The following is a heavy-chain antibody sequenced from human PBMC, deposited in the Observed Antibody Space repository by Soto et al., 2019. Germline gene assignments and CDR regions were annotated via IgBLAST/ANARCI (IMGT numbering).Heavy chain of an antibody. Sequence: QVQLVQSGAEVKKPGASVKVSCKASGYTFTSYDINWVRQATGQGLEWMGWMNPNSGNTGYAQKFQGRVTMTRNTSISTAYMELSSLRSEDTAVYYCARGYYYGSGRQQYYYYYMDVWDKGTTVTVSS. D-gene: IGHD3-10*01. CDR1: GYTFTSYD. V-gene: IGHV1-8*01. J-gene: IGHJ6*03. CDR3: ARGYYYGSGRQQYYYYYMDV. CDR2: MNPNSGNT.